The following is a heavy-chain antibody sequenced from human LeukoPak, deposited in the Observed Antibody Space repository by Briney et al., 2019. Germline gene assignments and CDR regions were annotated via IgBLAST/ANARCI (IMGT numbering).Heavy chain of an antibody. CDR3: ARVAVTTEDNWFDP. J-gene: IGHJ5*02. D-gene: IGHD4-17*01. V-gene: IGHV4-59*12. CDR1: GGSISSYY. CDR2: IYYSGST. Sequence: NSSETLSLTCTVSGGSISSYYWSWIRQPPGKGLEWIGYIYYSGSTYYNPSLKSRVTISVDRSKNQFSLKLSSVTAADTAVYYCARVAVTTEDNWFDPWGQGTLVTVSS.